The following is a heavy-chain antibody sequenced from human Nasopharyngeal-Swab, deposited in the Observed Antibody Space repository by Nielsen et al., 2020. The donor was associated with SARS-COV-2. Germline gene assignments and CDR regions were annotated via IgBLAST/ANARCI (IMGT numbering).Heavy chain of an antibody. D-gene: IGHD2-15*01. CDR1: GGSISSSGYY. J-gene: IGHJ4*02. CDR3: ARHLRDGVVVAAPYYFDY. V-gene: IGHV4-39*01. CDR2: IYYSGST. Sequence: SETLSLTCTVSGGSISSSGYYWGWIRQPPGKGLEWIGSIYYSGSTYYNPPLKSRVTISVDTSKNQFSLKLSSVTAADTAVYYCARHLRDGVVVAAPYYFDYWGQGTLVTVSS.